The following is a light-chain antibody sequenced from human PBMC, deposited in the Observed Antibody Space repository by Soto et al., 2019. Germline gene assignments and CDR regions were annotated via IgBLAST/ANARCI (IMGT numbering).Light chain of an antibody. V-gene: IGKV3-15*01. J-gene: IGKJ5*01. CDR3: QQYNKWPPIT. CDR2: GAS. Sequence: EIVLTQSPGTLSLSPGESATLSCRASQTIMNNYLAWYQQKPGQAPRLLIFGASTRATGIPARFSGSGSGTEFTLTISSLQSEDFAVYYCQQYNKWPPITFGQGTRLEIK. CDR1: QTIMNN.